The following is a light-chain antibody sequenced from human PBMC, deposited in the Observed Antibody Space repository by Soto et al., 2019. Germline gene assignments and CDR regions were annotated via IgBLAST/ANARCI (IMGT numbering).Light chain of an antibody. CDR1: QSVSSN. CDR3: QQYNNWPLT. CDR2: GAS. Sequence: EIVMTQSPSTLSVSPWERATLSCRASQSVSSNLAWYQQKPGQAPRLLIYGASTRAPGIPARFSGSGSGTEFTLTISSLQSEDFAVYYCQQYNNWPLTFGGGTKVDIK. V-gene: IGKV3-15*01. J-gene: IGKJ4*01.